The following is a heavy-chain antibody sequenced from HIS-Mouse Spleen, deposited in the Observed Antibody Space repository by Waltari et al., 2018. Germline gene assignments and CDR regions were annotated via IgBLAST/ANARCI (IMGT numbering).Heavy chain of an antibody. J-gene: IGHJ2*01. CDR2: NYYRGRP. V-gene: IGHV4-39*07. CDR3: AREIPYSSSWYDWYFDL. CDR1: GGSISSSSYY. D-gene: IGHD6-13*01. Sequence: QLQLQESGPGLVKPSETLSLTCTVSGGSISSSSYYWGWIRQPPGRGLEWIGSNYYRGRPDYNPALKSRVTISVDTSKNQFSLKLSSVTAADTAVYYCAREIPYSSSWYDWYFDLWGRGTLVTVSS.